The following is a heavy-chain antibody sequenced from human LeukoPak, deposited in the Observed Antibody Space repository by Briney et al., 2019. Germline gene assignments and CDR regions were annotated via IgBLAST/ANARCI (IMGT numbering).Heavy chain of an antibody. D-gene: IGHD6-19*01. CDR1: GFTFSSYA. J-gene: IGHJ4*02. CDR3: AKMGQWLYLGVDY. V-gene: IGHV3-23*01. CDR2: ISGGDSST. Sequence: GGSLRLSCAASGFTFSSYAMSWVRQAPGKGLEWVSVISGGDSSTYYADSVKGRFTISRDNSKNTLYLQMKSLRAEDTAVYYCAKMGQWLYLGVDYWGQGTLVTVSS.